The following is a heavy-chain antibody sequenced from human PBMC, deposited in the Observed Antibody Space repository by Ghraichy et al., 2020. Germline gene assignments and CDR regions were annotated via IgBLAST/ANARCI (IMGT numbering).Heavy chain of an antibody. D-gene: IGHD6-6*01. CDR3: ARRKEQLVRVWFDP. Sequence: SQTLSLTCAVYGGSFSGYFWNWIRQPPGKGLEWIGEINHSGSTNYNPSLKSRVTISVDTSKNQFSLKLSSVTAADTALYYCARRKEQLVRVWFDPWGQGTLVTVSS. J-gene: IGHJ5*02. CDR2: INHSGST. CDR1: GGSFSGYF. V-gene: IGHV4-34*01.